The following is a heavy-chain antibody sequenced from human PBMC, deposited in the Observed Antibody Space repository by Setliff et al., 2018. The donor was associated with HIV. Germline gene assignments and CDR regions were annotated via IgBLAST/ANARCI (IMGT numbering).Heavy chain of an antibody. J-gene: IGHJ4*02. D-gene: IGHD3-10*01. V-gene: IGHV4-39*07. CDR1: GGSISSSDYY. CDR3: ARDTSIVRGRDY. CDR2: IYNSGST. Sequence: SETLSLTCTVSGGSISSSDYYWGWIRQPPGKGLEWIGSIYNSGSTHYNPSLKSRVTISVDTSKNQFSLKLTPVTAADTAVYFCARDTSIVRGRDYWGQGTLVTVSS.